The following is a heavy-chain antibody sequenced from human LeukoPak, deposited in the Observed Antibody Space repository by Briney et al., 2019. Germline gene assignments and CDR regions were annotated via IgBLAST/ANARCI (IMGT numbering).Heavy chain of an antibody. Sequence: PSETLSLTCTVSGGSISSYYWSWIRQPPGKGLEWIGYIYYSGSTNYNPSLKSRVTISVDTSKNQFSLKLSSVTAADTAVYYCARDSSGYYYPRFDYWGQGTLVTVSS. J-gene: IGHJ4*02. CDR1: GGSISSYY. CDR3: ARDSSGYYYPRFDY. V-gene: IGHV4-59*12. D-gene: IGHD3-22*01. CDR2: IYYSGST.